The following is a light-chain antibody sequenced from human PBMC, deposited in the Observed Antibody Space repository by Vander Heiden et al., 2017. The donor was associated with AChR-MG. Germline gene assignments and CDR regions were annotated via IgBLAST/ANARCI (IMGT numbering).Light chain of an antibody. CDR2: GAS. CDR3: QQYGSSLYT. CDR1: QSVSSSY. Sequence: PGTLSLSPGERATLSCRASQSVSSSYLAWYQQKPGQAPRLLMYGASSRATGIPDRFSGSGSGTDFTLTISGLEPEDFAVYYCQQYGSSLYTFGQGTKLEI. V-gene: IGKV3-20*01. J-gene: IGKJ2*01.